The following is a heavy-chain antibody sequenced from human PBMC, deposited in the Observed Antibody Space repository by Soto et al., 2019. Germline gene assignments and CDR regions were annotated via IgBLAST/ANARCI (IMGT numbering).Heavy chain of an antibody. D-gene: IGHD3-3*01. CDR2: INHSGSP. V-gene: IGHV4-34*01. CDR3: ARARFSQWSQDYYGLDV. Sequence: SETLSLTCGLSGSLPVGCLSTYFWTWIRQPPGKGLEWIGEINHSGSPNYSPSLRGRVTISLDTSKKQFSLNLSSVTAADTAVYFCARARFSQWSQDYYGLDVWGQGTTVTVSS. J-gene: IGHJ6*02. CDR1: GSLPVGCLSTYF.